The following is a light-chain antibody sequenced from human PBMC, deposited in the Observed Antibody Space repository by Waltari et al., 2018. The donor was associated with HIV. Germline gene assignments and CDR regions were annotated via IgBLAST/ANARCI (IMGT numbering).Light chain of an antibody. J-gene: IGLJ3*02. CDR3: SSYTSSSTLWV. Sequence: QSALTQPASVSGSHGQSITISCTGTSSDVGGYNYVSWYQKHPGKAPKLMIYDVSNRPSGVSNRFSGSKSGNTASLTISGLQAEDEADYYCSSYTSSSTLWVFGGGTKLTVL. CDR1: SSDVGGYNY. V-gene: IGLV2-14*03. CDR2: DVS.